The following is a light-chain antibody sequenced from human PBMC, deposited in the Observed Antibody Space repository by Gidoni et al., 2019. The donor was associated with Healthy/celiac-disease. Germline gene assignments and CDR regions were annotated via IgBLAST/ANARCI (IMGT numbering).Light chain of an antibody. V-gene: IGLV1-44*01. CDR2: SNN. Sequence: QSVLTQQPSASGTPGQRVAISCAGSSSNIGSNTVNCYQQLPGTAPKLLIYSNNQMPSGVPDRFTGSKSGTSASLAISGLQSEDEADYYCAAWDDSLNGHWVFGGGTKLTVL. CDR1: SSNIGSNT. J-gene: IGLJ3*02. CDR3: AAWDDSLNGHWV.